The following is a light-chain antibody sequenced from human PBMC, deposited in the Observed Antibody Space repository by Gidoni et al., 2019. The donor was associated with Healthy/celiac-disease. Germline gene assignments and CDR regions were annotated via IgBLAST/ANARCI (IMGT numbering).Light chain of an antibody. Sequence: DIVFTPTPSTLSLSPGASATLSCRASPSVSSSYLAWYQHRPGQTPRLLIYGASSRATGIPDRVSGSGTGTDFTLTISRLEHEDVAVYYWQQYGSSPYTFGQGTKLEIK. CDR2: GAS. CDR3: QQYGSSPYT. CDR1: PSVSSSY. V-gene: IGKV3-20*01. J-gene: IGKJ2*01.